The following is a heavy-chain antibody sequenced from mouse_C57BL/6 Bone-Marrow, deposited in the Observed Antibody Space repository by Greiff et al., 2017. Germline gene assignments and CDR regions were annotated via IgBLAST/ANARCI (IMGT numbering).Heavy chain of an antibody. D-gene: IGHD2-4*01. CDR1: GFSLTSYG. V-gene: IGHV2-5*01. Sequence: VNVVESGPGLVQPSQSLSITCTVSGFSLTSYGVHWVRQSPGKGLEWLGVIWRGGSTDYNAADLPRLSITKDNSTSQVFFNRNMLQADSTAIYFCATQYYDYGLYAMDYWGQGTSVTVSS. CDR3: ATQYYDYGLYAMDY. J-gene: IGHJ4*01. CDR2: IWRGGST.